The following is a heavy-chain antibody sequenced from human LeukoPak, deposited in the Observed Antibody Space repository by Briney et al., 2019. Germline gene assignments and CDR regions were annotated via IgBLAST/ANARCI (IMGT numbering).Heavy chain of an antibody. Sequence: GGSLRLSRAASGFTFSSYAMHWVRQAPGKGLEWVAAISYDGSNKYYADSVKGRFTISRDNSKNTLYLQMNSLRAEDTAEYYCARDSISDYWGQGTLVTVSS. CDR1: GFTFSSYA. J-gene: IGHJ4*02. CDR2: ISYDGSNK. V-gene: IGHV3-30-3*01. CDR3: ARDSISDY. D-gene: IGHD2-21*01.